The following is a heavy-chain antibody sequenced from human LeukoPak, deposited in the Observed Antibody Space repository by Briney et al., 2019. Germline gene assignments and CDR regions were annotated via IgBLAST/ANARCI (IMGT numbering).Heavy chain of an antibody. CDR3: ARYLPGFYGMDV. V-gene: IGHV5-51*01. CDR2: TYFGDSDT. Sequence: GESLKISCKGSGYGFTNYWIGWARQMPGKGLEWMGITYFGDSDTRYSPSFRGQVTISADKSINTAYLQWSSLKASDTAMYYCARYLPGFYGMDVWGQGTTVTVSS. CDR1: GYGFTNYW. J-gene: IGHJ6*02.